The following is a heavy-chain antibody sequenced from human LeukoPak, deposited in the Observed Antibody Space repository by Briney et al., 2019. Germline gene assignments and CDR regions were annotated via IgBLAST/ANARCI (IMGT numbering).Heavy chain of an antibody. CDR1: GGSFSSYY. Sequence: SETLSLTCTVSGGSFSSYYWSWIRQFPGKGLEYIGYIYYSGSTNYNPSLKSRVAMSVDTSKNQFSLKLSSVTAADTAVYYCARQSATALFDYWGQGTLVTVSS. CDR3: ARQSATALFDY. V-gene: IGHV4-59*08. J-gene: IGHJ4*02. CDR2: IYYSGST. D-gene: IGHD6-25*01.